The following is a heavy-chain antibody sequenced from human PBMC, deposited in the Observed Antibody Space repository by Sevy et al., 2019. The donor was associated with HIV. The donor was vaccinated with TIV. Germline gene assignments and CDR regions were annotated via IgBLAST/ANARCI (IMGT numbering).Heavy chain of an antibody. V-gene: IGHV3-11*01. CDR1: GFTFSDYY. CDR3: ARDGVGPTRHAFDI. CDR2: ISSSGSTI. Sequence: GGSLRLSCAASGFTFSDYYMSWIRQAPGKGLEWVSYISSSGSTIYYANSVKGRFTISRDNAKNSLYLQMNSLRAEDTAVYYCARDGVGPTRHAFDIWGQGTMVTVSS. D-gene: IGHD1-26*01. J-gene: IGHJ3*02.